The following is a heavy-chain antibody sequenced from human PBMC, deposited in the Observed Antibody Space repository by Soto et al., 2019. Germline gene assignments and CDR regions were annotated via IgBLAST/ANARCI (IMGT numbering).Heavy chain of an antibody. CDR2: IYHSGST. V-gene: IGHV4-4*02. CDR3: ARRNSYSSSWYLDY. Sequence: TLSLTCAVSGGSISSSNWWSWVRQPPGKGLEWIGEIYHSGSTNYNPSLKSRVTISVDKSKNQFSLKLSSVTAADTAVYYCARRNSYSSSWYLDYWGQGTLVTVS. J-gene: IGHJ4*02. D-gene: IGHD6-13*01. CDR1: GGSISSSNW.